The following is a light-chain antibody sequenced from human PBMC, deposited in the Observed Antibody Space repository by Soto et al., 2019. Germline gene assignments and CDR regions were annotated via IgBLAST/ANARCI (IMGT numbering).Light chain of an antibody. Sequence: IQMTQSPSSLSTSVGDRVTITCRASQSISSYLNWYQQKPGKAPKLLIYGASTLQSGVPSRFSGSGSGTEFTLTISNLQPDDFATYYCQQYESYSPWTFGQGTKVDNK. CDR1: QSISSY. CDR3: QQYESYSPWT. CDR2: GAS. J-gene: IGKJ1*01. V-gene: IGKV1-5*01.